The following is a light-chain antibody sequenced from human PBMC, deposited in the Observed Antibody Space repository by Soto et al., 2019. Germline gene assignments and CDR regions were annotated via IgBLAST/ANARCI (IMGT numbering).Light chain of an antibody. CDR1: QSVSSNN. V-gene: IGKV3-20*01. Sequence: EIVLTQSPGTLSLSPGERATLSCRASQSVSSNNLAWYQQKPGQPPRLLIYGVSSRATDIPDRFSGSGSGTDFTLTISRLEPEDFAVYYCQQYNNWPITFGQGTRL. CDR2: GVS. CDR3: QQYNNWPIT. J-gene: IGKJ5*01.